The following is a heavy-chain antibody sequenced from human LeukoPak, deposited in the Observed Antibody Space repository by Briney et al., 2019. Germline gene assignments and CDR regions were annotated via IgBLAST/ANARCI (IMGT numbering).Heavy chain of an antibody. Sequence: GGSLTLSCAASGLTSSSYAMHWVRHVPGDGLEWVAVISYDGSNKYYADSVKGRFTISRDNSKNTLYLQMNSLRAEDTAVYYCARGLYGSGSYSKFDYWGQGTLVTVSS. V-gene: IGHV3-30-3*01. CDR1: GLTSSSYA. CDR3: ARGLYGSGSYSKFDY. D-gene: IGHD3-10*01. J-gene: IGHJ4*02. CDR2: ISYDGSNK.